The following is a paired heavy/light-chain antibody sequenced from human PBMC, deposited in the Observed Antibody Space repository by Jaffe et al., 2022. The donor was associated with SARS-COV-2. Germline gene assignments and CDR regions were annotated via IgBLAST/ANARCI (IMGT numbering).Light chain of an antibody. V-gene: IGKV3-11*01. Sequence: EIVLTQSPATLSLSPGERATLSCRASQSVSSYLAWYQQKPGQAPRLLIYDASNRATGIPARFSGSGSGTDFTLTISSLEPEDFAVYYCQQRSNWPPGTFGGGTKVEIK. CDR2: DAS. CDR3: QQRSNWPPGT. CDR1: QSVSSY. J-gene: IGKJ4*01.
Heavy chain of an antibody. V-gene: IGHV3-23*01. CDR3: AKDLKILTGYYPSRGNWFDP. D-gene: IGHD3-9*01. Sequence: EVQLLESGGGLVQPGGSLRLSCAASGFTFSSYAMSWVRQAPGKGLEWVSAISGSGGSTYYADSVKGRFTISRDNSKNTLYLQMNSLRAEDTAVYYCAKDLKILTGYYPSRGNWFDPWGQGTLVTVSS. CDR2: ISGSGGST. CDR1: GFTFSSYA. J-gene: IGHJ5*02.